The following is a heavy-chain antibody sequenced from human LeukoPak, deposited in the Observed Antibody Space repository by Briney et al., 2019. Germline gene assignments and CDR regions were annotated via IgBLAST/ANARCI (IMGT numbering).Heavy chain of an antibody. V-gene: IGHV3-43D*03. CDR2: ISWDGGST. Sequence: GGSLRLSCAASGFTFDDYAMHWVRQAPGKGLEWVSLISWDGGSTYYADSVKGRFTISRDNAKNSLYLQMNSLRAEDTALYYCAIHQAGTTVTPYQFDYWGQGTLVTVSS. CDR1: GFTFDDYA. J-gene: IGHJ4*02. CDR3: AIHQAGTTVTPYQFDY. D-gene: IGHD4-17*01.